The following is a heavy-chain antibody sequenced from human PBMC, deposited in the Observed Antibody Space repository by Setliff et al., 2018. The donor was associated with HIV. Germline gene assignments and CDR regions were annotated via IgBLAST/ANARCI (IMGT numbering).Heavy chain of an antibody. V-gene: IGHV1-46*02. Sequence: GASVKVSCKTSGYAFNSYYMHWVRQAPGQGLEWMGVINPSGGSTNYAQKFQGRVTMTGDTSTSTVYMDLSSLRSEDTAVYYCARDGGYSSPYYFHYWGQGTLVTVSS. D-gene: IGHD5-18*01. J-gene: IGHJ4*02. CDR2: INPSGGST. CDR1: GYAFNSYY. CDR3: ARDGGYSSPYYFHY.